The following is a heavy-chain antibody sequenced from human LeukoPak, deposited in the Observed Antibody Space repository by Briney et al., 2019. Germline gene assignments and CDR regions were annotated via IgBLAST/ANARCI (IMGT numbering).Heavy chain of an antibody. CDR1: GDSVSSNSAA. Sequence: SQTLSLTCAISGDSVSSNSAAWNWIRQSPSRGLEWLGRTYYRSKWSTDYAVFVKSRITINPDTFKNQFSLHLKSVTPEDTAVYYCARMVGNSPDYWGQGTLVTVSS. J-gene: IGHJ4*02. D-gene: IGHD2/OR15-2a*01. V-gene: IGHV6-1*01. CDR3: ARMVGNSPDY. CDR2: TYYRSKWST.